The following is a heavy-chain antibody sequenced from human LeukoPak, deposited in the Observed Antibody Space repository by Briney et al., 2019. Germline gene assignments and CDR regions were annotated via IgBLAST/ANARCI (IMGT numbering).Heavy chain of an antibody. CDR3: ARVRVRGVILDAFDI. D-gene: IGHD3-10*01. V-gene: IGHV4-59*12. CDR2: IYYSGST. Sequence: SETLTLTCTVSGGSISSYYWSWIRQPPGKGLEWIGYIYYSGSTNYNPSLKSRVTISVDTSKNQFSLKLSSVTAADTAVYYCARVRVRGVILDAFDIWGQGTMVTVSS. CDR1: GGSISSYY. J-gene: IGHJ3*02.